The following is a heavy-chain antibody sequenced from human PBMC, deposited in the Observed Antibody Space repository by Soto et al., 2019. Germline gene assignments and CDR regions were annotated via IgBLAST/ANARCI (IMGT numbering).Heavy chain of an antibody. V-gene: IGHV3-23*01. Sequence: EVQLLESGGGLAQPGRSLRLSCAVSGLSFSSYAMTWVRQSPGKGLEWVSRISRSGNSTYSESAVRGRFTISSDNSKNTLYQQMNSLSAEDTAVYYCAKDAKILDCLRTSYYFDFWGQGTLVTVSS. CDR1: GLSFSSYA. J-gene: IGHJ4*02. CDR3: AKDAKILDCLRTSYYFDF. D-gene: IGHD3-9*01. CDR2: ISRSGNST.